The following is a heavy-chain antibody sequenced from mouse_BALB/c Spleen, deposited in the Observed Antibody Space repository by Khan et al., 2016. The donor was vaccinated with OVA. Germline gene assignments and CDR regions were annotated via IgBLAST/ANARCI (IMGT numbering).Heavy chain of an antibody. CDR1: GYTFTSYT. V-gene: IGHV1-4*01. J-gene: IGHJ3*01. CDR2: INPSNGYT. CDR3: ARVGPDQATDGAWFAH. Sequence: QVQLQQSGAELARPGASVKMSCKASGYTFTSYTIHWVKQRPGQGLEWIGYINPSNGYTNYNQKFRDKATLTADKSSSTAYMQLRSRTSEDSAVDYGARVGPDQATDGAWFAHWGQGTLVTVSA. D-gene: IGHD3-2*02.